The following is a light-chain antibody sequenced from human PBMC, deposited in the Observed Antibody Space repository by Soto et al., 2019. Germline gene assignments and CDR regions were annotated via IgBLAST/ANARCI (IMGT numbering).Light chain of an antibody. CDR3: QHYSTWLWT. Sequence: EIAMTQSPATLSVSPGERATLSCRASQSVDSKLAWYQQKPGQGPRLLIYGASNRATGSPARFSGSGSGTEFTLNISSLQSEDFAVYYCQHYSTWLWTFGQGTKVEIK. V-gene: IGKV3-15*01. J-gene: IGKJ1*01. CDR1: QSVDSK. CDR2: GAS.